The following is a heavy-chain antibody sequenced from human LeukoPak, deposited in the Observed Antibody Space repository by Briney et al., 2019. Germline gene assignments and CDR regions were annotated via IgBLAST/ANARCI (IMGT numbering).Heavy chain of an antibody. CDR2: IRSSSSYI. V-gene: IGHV3-21*01. Sequence: GGSLRLSCAASGFTFSSYSMNWVRQAPGKGLEWVSSIRSSSSYIYYADSVKGRFTISRDNAKNSLYLQMNSLRAEDTAVYYCARAGSPTPLGAFDIWGQGTMVTVSS. J-gene: IGHJ3*02. D-gene: IGHD6-13*01. CDR3: ARAGSPTPLGAFDI. CDR1: GFTFSSYS.